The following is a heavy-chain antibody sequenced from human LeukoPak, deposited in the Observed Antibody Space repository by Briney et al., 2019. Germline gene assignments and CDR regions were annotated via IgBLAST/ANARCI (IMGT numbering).Heavy chain of an antibody. V-gene: IGHV4-59*01. CDR3: ARDRGSELYDAFDI. CDR1: GFTFDDYG. Sequence: GSLRLSCAASGFTFDDYGMSWIRQPPGKGLEWIGYIYYSGSTNYNPSLKSRVTISVDTSKSQFSLKLSSVTAADTAVFYCARDRGSELYDAFDIWGQGTMVTVSS. D-gene: IGHD5-12*01. CDR2: IYYSGST. J-gene: IGHJ3*02.